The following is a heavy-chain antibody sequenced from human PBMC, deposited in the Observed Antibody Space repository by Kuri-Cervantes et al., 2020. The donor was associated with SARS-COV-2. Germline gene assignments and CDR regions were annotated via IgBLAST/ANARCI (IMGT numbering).Heavy chain of an antibody. Sequence: GGSLRLSCAASGFTFSSYAMHWVRQAPGKGLEWVAVISYDGSNKYYADSVKGRFTISSDNSKNTLYLQMNSLRAEDTAVYYCAKSSGTADGGFDPWGQGTLVTVSS. J-gene: IGHJ5*02. D-gene: IGHD6-19*01. V-gene: IGHV3-30*18. CDR2: ISYDGSNK. CDR3: AKSSGTADGGFDP. CDR1: GFTFSSYA.